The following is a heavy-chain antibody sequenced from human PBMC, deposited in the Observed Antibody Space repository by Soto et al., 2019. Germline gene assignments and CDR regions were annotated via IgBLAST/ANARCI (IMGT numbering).Heavy chain of an antibody. V-gene: IGHV1-18*01. D-gene: IGHD1-1*01. CDR1: GYTFTRYG. Sequence: QVHLVQSGAEVKKPGASVKVSCKASGYTFTRYGITWVRQAPGQGLEWMGWISAYNGNTDYAQKLQGRVIVTRDTSTSTAYLELRSLRSDDTAVYYCARGRYGDYWGQGALVTVSS. CDR3: ARGRYGDY. J-gene: IGHJ4*02. CDR2: ISAYNGNT.